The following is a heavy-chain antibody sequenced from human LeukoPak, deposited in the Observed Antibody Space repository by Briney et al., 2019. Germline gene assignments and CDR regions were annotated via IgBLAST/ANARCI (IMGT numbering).Heavy chain of an antibody. D-gene: IGHD5-12*01. CDR2: ISYDGSNK. J-gene: IGHJ6*02. CDR1: GFTFSSYA. CDR3: ARERMIVATIWDYYCYGMDV. V-gene: IGHV3-30-3*01. Sequence: GSLRLSCAASGFTFSSYAMHWVRQAPGKGLEWVAVISYDGSNKYYADSVKGRFTISRDNSKNTLYLQMNSLRAEDTAVYYCARERMIVATIWDYYCYGMDVWGQGTTVTVSS.